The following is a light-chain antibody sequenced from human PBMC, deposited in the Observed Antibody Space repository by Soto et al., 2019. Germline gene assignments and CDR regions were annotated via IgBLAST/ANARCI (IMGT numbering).Light chain of an antibody. V-gene: IGKV1D-13*01. J-gene: IGKJ4*01. Sequence: AIPLTQSPSSLSASVGDRVTITCRASQGVSSALAWYQQKPGKAPNLMIYDIFRLENGVPSRFSGSGSGTEFTLTISSLQPEDFATYYCQQFSDYPLTFGGGTKVEIK. CDR2: DIF. CDR1: QGVSSA. CDR3: QQFSDYPLT.